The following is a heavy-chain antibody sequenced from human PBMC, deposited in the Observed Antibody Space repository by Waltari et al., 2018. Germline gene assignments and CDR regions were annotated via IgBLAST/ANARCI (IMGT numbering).Heavy chain of an antibody. CDR2: ISSSISYI. V-gene: IGHV3-21*01. J-gene: IGHJ4*02. Sequence: VQLVESGGGVVQPGRSLRLSCAASGFTFSSYSMNWVRQAPGKGLEWVSSISSSISYIYYADSVKGRFTISRDNAKNSLYLQMNSLRAEDTAVYYCAREGGYSGYGIDYWGQGTLVTVSS. CDR3: AREGGYSGYGIDY. D-gene: IGHD5-12*01. CDR1: GFTFSSYS.